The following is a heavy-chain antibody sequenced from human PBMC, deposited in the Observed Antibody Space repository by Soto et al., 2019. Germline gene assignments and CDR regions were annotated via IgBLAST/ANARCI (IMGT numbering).Heavy chain of an antibody. CDR1: GGSISSGYYY. D-gene: IGHD5-18*01. Sequence: SETLSLTCTVSGGSISSGYYYWSWIRQPPGKGLEWIGYIYYSGSTYYNPSLKSRVTISVDTSKNQFSLKLSSVAAADTAVYYCARAGIQLSSPFDYWGQGTLVTVSS. V-gene: IGHV4-30-4*01. J-gene: IGHJ4*02. CDR3: ARAGIQLSSPFDY. CDR2: IYYSGST.